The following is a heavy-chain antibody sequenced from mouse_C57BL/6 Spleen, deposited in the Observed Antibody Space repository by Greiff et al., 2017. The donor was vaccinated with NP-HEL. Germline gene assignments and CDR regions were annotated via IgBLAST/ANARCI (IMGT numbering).Heavy chain of an antibody. CDR3: AIELGRFAY. CDR1: GYTFTDYN. D-gene: IGHD4-1*01. J-gene: IGHJ3*01. Sequence: SGPELVKPGASVKIPCKASGYTFTDYNMDWVKQSHGKSLEWIGDINPNNGGTIYNQKFKGKATLTVDKSSSTAYMELRSLTSEDTAVYYCAIELGRFAYWGQGTLVTVSA. CDR2: INPNNGGT. V-gene: IGHV1-18*01.